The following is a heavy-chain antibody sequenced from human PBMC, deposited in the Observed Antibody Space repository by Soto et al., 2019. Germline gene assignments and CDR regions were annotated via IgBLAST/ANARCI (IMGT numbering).Heavy chain of an antibody. CDR3: AREDFYRFDY. J-gene: IGHJ4*02. Sequence: EVQLVESGGGLVQPGGSLRVSCAASGFTFTSYWMSWVRQAPGKGLEWVANIKEDGSAKYYLDSVKGRFTISRDNAKNSLCLQMNSLRADDTAVYYCAREDFYRFDYWGQGNLVTVSS. CDR1: GFTFTSYW. CDR2: IKEDGSAK. V-gene: IGHV3-7*01.